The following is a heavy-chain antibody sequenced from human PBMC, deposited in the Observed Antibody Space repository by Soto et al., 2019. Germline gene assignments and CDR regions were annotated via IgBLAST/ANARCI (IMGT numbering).Heavy chain of an antibody. J-gene: IGHJ4*02. Sequence: QVRLVESGGGVVQPGMSLRLSCAAAGFTFNTYGIHWVRQAPGKGLEWVAVIWYDGSNKYYADSVKGRFTISRDNSKNTLYLQMNNLRVGDTAVYYCAGEWRHYFDYWGPGTQVTVSS. CDR3: AGEWRHYFDY. CDR1: GFTFNTYG. V-gene: IGHV3-33*01. CDR2: IWYDGSNK. D-gene: IGHD5-12*01.